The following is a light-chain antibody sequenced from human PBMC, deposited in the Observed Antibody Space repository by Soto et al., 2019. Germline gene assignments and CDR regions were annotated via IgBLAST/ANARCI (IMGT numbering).Light chain of an antibody. CDR2: KVD. Sequence: QSALTQPASVSGSPGQSITIPCSGRSSDLGGLNYVSWYQQHPGQVPKLIIYKVDNRPSGISDRFSASKSGNTASLTISGLQAEDEDHYYCSSYTTVPSPQWVFAGGTKVTVL. CDR3: SSYTTVPSPQWV. CDR1: SSDLGGLNY. J-gene: IGLJ3*02. V-gene: IGLV2-14*01.